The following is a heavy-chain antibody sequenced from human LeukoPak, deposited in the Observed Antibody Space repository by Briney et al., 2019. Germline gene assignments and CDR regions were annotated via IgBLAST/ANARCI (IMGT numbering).Heavy chain of an antibody. CDR1: GGSFSGYY. V-gene: IGHV4-34*01. CDR3: ARVLILYGYNPFDY. D-gene: IGHD5-24*01. J-gene: IGHJ4*02. CDR2: INHSGST. Sequence: SETLSLTCAVYGGSFSGYYWSWIRQPPGKGLEWIGEINHSGSTNYNPSLKSRVTISVDTSKNQFSLKLSSVTAADTAVYYCARVLILYGYNPFDYWGQGTLVTVSS.